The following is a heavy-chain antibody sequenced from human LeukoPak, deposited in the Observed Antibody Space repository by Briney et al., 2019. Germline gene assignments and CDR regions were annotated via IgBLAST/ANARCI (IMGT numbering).Heavy chain of an antibody. V-gene: IGHV1-18*01. CDR1: GYTFTNYH. J-gene: IGHJ4*02. D-gene: IGHD3-22*01. CDR2: VSTNDGNT. CDR3: TRAPPGMTMMTDY. Sequence: GASVKVSCKASGYTFTNYHIAWVRQAPGQGLEWMGWVSTNDGNTVYAQGLQGRVTMTTDTSTSVAYMELRSLTSDDTAVYYCTRAPPGMTMMTDYWGQGTLVTISS.